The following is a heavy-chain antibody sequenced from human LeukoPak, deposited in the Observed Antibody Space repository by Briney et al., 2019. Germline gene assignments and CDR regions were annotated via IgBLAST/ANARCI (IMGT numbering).Heavy chain of an antibody. V-gene: IGHV4-34*01. CDR3: AGSICSGGSCYFDY. D-gene: IGHD2-15*01. CDR2: INHSGST. CDR1: GGSFSGYY. J-gene: IGHJ4*02. Sequence: SETLSLTCAVYGGSFSGYYWSWIRQPPGKGLEWIGEINHSGSTNYNPSLKSRVTISVDTSKNQFSLKLSSVTAADTAVYYCAGSICSGGSCYFDYWGQGTLVTVSS.